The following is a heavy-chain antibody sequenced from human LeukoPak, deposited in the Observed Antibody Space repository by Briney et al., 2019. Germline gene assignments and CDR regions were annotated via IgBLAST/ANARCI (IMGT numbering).Heavy chain of an antibody. CDR3: ARDQDSLVRGVIGY. D-gene: IGHD3-10*01. CDR2: IGPYNGNT. Sequence: VASVKVSCKPSGYTFTSYGISWVRQAPGQGLEWMGWIGPYNGNTNYAQNLQGRVTMTTDTSTSTAYMELGSLGSDATAVYYCARDQDSLVRGVIGYWGQGTLVTVSS. J-gene: IGHJ4*02. CDR1: GYTFTSYG. V-gene: IGHV1-18*01.